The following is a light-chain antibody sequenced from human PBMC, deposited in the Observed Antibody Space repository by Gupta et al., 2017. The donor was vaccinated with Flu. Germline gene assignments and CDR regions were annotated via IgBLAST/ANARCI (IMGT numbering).Light chain of an antibody. V-gene: IGLV2-14*03. J-gene: IGLJ1*01. CDR2: DGS. Sequence: QAALTQPASVSGSPGQLITISCTGTNSDIGVYNYVSWFQHPRGNAPHLISDDGSNRPSGVSRLCVANYAATTALPNSSGHEADDDAYYYSALFKSTDTSVFGGGTNVTVL. CDR3: ALFKSTDTSV. CDR1: NSDIGVYNY.